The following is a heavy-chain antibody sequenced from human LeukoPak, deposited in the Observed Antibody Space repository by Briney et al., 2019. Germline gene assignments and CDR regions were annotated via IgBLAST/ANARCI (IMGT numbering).Heavy chain of an antibody. J-gene: IGHJ4*02. CDR2: MNPNSGNT. V-gene: IGHV1-8*01. Sequence: ASVKVSCKASGYTFTSYDINWVRQATGRGLEWMGWMNPNSGNTGYAQKFQGRVTMTRNTSISTAYMELSSLRSEDTAVYYCARGHSSSWYSVDLFDYWGQGTLVSVSA. CDR1: GYTFTSYD. D-gene: IGHD6-13*01. CDR3: ARGHSSSWYSVDLFDY.